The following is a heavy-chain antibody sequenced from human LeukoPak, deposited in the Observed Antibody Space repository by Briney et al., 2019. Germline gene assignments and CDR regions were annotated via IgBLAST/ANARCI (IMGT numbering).Heavy chain of an antibody. CDR1: GGSISSGSYY. J-gene: IGHJ4*02. CDR2: IYTRGSI. Sequence: PSETLSLTCTVSGGSISSGSYYWSWIRQPAGKGLEWIGRIYTRGSINYNPSLKSRVTISIDTSKNQFSLKLSSVTAADTAVYYCARVGDYGTTKTDDYWGQGTLVTVSS. CDR3: ARVGDYGTTKTDDY. V-gene: IGHV4-61*02. D-gene: IGHD4-17*01.